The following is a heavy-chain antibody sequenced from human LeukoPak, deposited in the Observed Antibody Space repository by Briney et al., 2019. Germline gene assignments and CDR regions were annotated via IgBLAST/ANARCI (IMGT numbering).Heavy chain of an antibody. CDR3: ARSFLYYFDY. J-gene: IGHJ4*02. D-gene: IGHD3-3*01. CDR1: GGSISSGGYY. Sequence: SETLSLTCTVSGGSISSGGYYWSWIRQHPGKGLEWIGYIYYSGSTYNNPSLKGRVTISVDTSKNQVSLKLSSVTAADTAVYYCARSFLYYFDYWGQGTLVTVSS. V-gene: IGHV4-31*03. CDR2: IYYSGST.